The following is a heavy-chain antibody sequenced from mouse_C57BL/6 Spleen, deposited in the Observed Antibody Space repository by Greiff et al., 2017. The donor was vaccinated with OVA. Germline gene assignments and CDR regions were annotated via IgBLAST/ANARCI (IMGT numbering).Heavy chain of an antibody. CDR3: ASPYFDY. CDR2: INPNNGGT. V-gene: IGHV1-26*01. J-gene: IGHJ2*01. Sequence: EVKLQQSGPELVKPGASVKISCKASGYTFTDYYMNWVKQSHGKSLEWIGDINPNNGGTSYNQKFKGKATLTVDKSSSTAYMELRSLTSEDSAVYYCASPYFDYWGQGTTLTVSS. CDR1: GYTFTDYY.